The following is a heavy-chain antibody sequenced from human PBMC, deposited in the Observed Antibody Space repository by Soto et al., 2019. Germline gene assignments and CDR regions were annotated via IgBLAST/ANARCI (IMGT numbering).Heavy chain of an antibody. CDR3: ARRGLDYYYAMDV. V-gene: IGHV5-51*01. CDR2: IYAGDSES. CDR1: GYTFTNYW. Sequence: GESLKISCKASGYTFTNYWIEWVRQLPGKGLEWMGIIYAGDSESTYSPSFQGQVTLSVDKSISTAYLHWNSLKASDTAMYYCARRGLDYYYAMDVWGQGTTVTVSS. D-gene: IGHD5-12*01. J-gene: IGHJ6*02.